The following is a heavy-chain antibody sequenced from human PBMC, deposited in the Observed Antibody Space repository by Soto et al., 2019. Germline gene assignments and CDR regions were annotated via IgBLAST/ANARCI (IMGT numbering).Heavy chain of an antibody. J-gene: IGHJ6*02. D-gene: IGHD5-18*01. Sequence: QVTLKESGPVLVKSTETLTLTCSVSGVSVRNTRMGVAWIRQPPGKALEWLAHIFSNDEESYSTSLKTRLTISTDTSKNQVVLTLTKMDPLDTATYFCARTVVNANGYDVWGQGTTVTVSS. CDR1: GVSVRNTRMG. CDR2: IFSNDEE. CDR3: ARTVVNANGYDV. V-gene: IGHV2-26*01.